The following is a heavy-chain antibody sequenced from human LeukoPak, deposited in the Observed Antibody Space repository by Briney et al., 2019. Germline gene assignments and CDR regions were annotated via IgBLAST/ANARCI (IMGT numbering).Heavy chain of an antibody. V-gene: IGHV1-46*01. CDR1: GYTFTSYY. CDR3: ARGVMVYADYYYYYYMDV. D-gene: IGHD2-8*01. J-gene: IGHJ6*03. CDR2: INPSGGST. Sequence: ASVKVSCKASGYTFTSYYLHWVRQAPGQGLEWMGIINPSGGSTSYAQEFQGRVTITADKSTSTAYMELSSLRSEDTAVYYCARGVMVYADYYYYYYMDVWGKGTTVTVSS.